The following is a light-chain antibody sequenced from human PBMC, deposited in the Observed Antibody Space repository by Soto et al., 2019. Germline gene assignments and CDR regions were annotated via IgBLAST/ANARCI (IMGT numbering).Light chain of an antibody. J-gene: IGKJ3*01. CDR3: QQYYSTPRAFT. CDR2: WAS. Sequence: DIVMTQSPDSLAVSLGERATINCKSSQSVLYSSNNKNYLAWYQQKPGQPPKLLIYWASTRESGVPDRFSGSGSETDFTLTISSLQAEDVAVYYCQQYYSTPRAFTFGPGTRVDIK. V-gene: IGKV4-1*01. CDR1: QSVLYSSNNKNY.